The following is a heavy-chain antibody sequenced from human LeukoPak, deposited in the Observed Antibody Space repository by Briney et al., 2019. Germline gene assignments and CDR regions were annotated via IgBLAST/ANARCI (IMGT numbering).Heavy chain of an antibody. D-gene: IGHD6-19*01. CDR3: ATPGIAVAGSFDY. CDR1: GYSISSGYY. J-gene: IGHJ4*02. V-gene: IGHV4-38-2*02. CDR2: IYHSGST. Sequence: SETLSLTCTVSGYSISSGYYWGWTRQPPGKGLEWIGSIYHSGSTYYNPSLKSRVTISVDTSKNQFSLKLSSVTAANTAVYYWATPGIAVAGSFDYWGQGTLVTVSS.